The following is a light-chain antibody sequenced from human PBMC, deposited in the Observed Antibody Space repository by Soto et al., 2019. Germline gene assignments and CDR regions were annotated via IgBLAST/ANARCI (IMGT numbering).Light chain of an antibody. J-gene: IGKJ5*01. CDR2: DAS. CDR3: QQYHNWPIT. Sequence: EIVMMQSPATLSVSPWESATLSCRASQSVSSNLAWHQQKPGQAPRILMYDASTRATGISARFSGSGSGTEFTLTISSLQSEDFAVYYCQQYHNWPITFGQGTRLEIK. CDR1: QSVSSN. V-gene: IGKV3-15*01.